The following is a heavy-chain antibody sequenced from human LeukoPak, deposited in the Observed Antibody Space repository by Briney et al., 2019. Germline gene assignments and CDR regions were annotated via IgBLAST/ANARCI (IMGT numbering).Heavy chain of an antibody. V-gene: IGHV4-59*01. CDR3: ARLAAAGPGDAFDI. D-gene: IGHD6-13*01. CDR2: IYYSGST. CDR1: GGSISSYY. Sequence: SETLSLTCTVSGGSISSYYWSWIRQPPGKGLEWIRYIYYSGSTNYNPSLKSRVTISADTSKNQFSLKLSSVTAADTAVYYCARLAAAGPGDAFDIWGQGTMVTVSS. J-gene: IGHJ3*02.